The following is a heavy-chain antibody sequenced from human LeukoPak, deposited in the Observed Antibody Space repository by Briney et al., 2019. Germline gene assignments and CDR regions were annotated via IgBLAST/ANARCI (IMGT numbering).Heavy chain of an antibody. CDR3: ARIRGYGTGWADY. CDR2: ISNTNTI. CDR1: GFTFSSYG. Sequence: PGGSLRLSCAASGFTFSSYGMHWVRQAPGKGLEWVSYISNTNTIYYADSVKGRFTISRDNAKNSLYLQMNSLRAEDTALYYCARIRGYGTGWADYWGQGTLVTVSS. V-gene: IGHV3-48*01. J-gene: IGHJ4*02. D-gene: IGHD6-19*01.